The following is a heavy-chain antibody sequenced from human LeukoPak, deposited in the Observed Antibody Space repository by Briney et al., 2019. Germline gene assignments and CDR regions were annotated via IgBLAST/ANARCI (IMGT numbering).Heavy chain of an antibody. D-gene: IGHD3-22*01. V-gene: IGHV4-31*03. CDR2: IYYSGST. J-gene: IGHJ5*02. Sequence: PSETLSLTCSVSGGSISSGGYYWSWIRQHPGKGLEWIGYIYYSGSTYYNPSLKSRVTISVDTSKNQFSLKLSSVTAADTAVYYCAKMKVIGHWFDPWGQGTLVTVSS. CDR1: GGSISSGGYY. CDR3: AKMKVIGHWFDP.